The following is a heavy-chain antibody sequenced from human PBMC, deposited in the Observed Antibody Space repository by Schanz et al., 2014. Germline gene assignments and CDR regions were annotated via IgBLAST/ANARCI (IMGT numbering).Heavy chain of an antibody. D-gene: IGHD6-13*01. CDR2: ISGSGGST. CDR3: ARVRRRIATPSTPSFRNYYYYAHDV. CDR1: GFTFSTYA. Sequence: EGQLLESGGGLIQPGGSLRLSCAASGFTFSTYAMSWVRQAPGKGLEWVSAISGSGGSTYYADSVKGRFTISRDNSKNALYLQMNSPIAEDASVYFCARVRRRIATPSTPSFRNYYYYAHDVWGQGTTVTVSS. J-gene: IGHJ6*02. V-gene: IGHV3-23*01.